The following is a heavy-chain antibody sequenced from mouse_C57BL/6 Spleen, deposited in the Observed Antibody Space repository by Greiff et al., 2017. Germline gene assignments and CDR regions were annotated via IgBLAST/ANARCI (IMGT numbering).Heavy chain of an antibody. Sequence: VQLQQSGPGLVAPSQSLSITCTVSGFSLTSYGVHWVRQPPGKGLEWLVVIWSDGSTTYNSALKSRLSISKDNSKSQVFLKMNSLQTDDTAMYYCARHGGSSYGYAMDYWGQGTSVTVSS. J-gene: IGHJ4*01. D-gene: IGHD1-1*01. CDR1: GFSLTSYG. V-gene: IGHV2-6-1*01. CDR2: IWSDGST. CDR3: ARHGGSSYGYAMDY.